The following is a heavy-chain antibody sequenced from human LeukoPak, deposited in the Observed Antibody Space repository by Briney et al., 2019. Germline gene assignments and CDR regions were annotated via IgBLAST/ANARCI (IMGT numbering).Heavy chain of an antibody. CDR3: AKTLWGLTLLSSDY. D-gene: IGHD3-16*01. V-gene: IGHV3-66*01. CDR2: IYSGGST. CDR1: GFTVSSNY. J-gene: IGHJ4*02. Sequence: GGSLRLSCAASGFTVSSNYMSWVRQAPGKGLEWVSVIYSGGSTYYADSVKGRFTISRDNSKNTLYLHMNSLRLEDTAVYWCAKTLWGLTLLSSDYWGQGTLVTVSS.